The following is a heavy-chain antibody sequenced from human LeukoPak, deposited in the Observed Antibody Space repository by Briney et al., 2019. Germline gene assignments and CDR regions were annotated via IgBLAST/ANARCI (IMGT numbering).Heavy chain of an antibody. CDR2: LHFSGTP. CDR1: DDSISTNSYY. CDR3: TRGGDPYKVGNF. V-gene: IGHV4-39*01. J-gene: IGHJ4*02. Sequence: PSETLTLTCTVSDDSISTNSYYWSCIPQPPGKGLECIGTLHFSGTPYYSPSLNSRISISVDTSKKQFSLKLRSVTATDTAVYYCTRGGDPYKVGNFWGQGTLVTVSS. D-gene: IGHD2-21*01.